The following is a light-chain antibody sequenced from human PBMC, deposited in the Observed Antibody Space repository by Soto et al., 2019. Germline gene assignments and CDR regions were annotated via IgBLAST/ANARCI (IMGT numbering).Light chain of an antibody. CDR3: SSYAGNNIFV. CDR2: NVY. CDR1: SSDVGAYNF. Sequence: QSVLTQPASVSGSPGQSITISCTGTSSDVGAYNFVSWHQQHPGKAPKLMIYNVYDRPSGISDRFSGSKSGNTASLTISSLQAEDEANYYCSSYAGNNIFVFGTGTKVTVL. V-gene: IGLV2-14*03. J-gene: IGLJ1*01.